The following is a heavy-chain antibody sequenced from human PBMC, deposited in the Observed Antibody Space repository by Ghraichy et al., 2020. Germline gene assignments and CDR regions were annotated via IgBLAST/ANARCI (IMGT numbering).Heavy chain of an antibody. V-gene: IGHV1-2*02. CDR1: GYTFTGYY. CDR3: ARVSSLVVGATGPLPYYFDY. J-gene: IGHJ4*02. D-gene: IGHD1-26*01. CDR2: INPNSGGT. Sequence: ASVKVSCKASGYTFTGYYMHWVRQAPGQGLEWMGWINPNSGGTNYAQKFQGRVTMARDTSISTAYMELSRLRSDDTAVYYCARVSSLVVGATGPLPYYFDYWGQGTLVTVSS.